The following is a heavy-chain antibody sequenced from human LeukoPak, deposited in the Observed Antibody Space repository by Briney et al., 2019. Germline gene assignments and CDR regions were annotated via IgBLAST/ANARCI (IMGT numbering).Heavy chain of an antibody. Sequence: GGSLRLSCAASGFTFSSYSMNWVRQAPGKGLEWVSSISSSSSYIYYADSVKGRFTISRDNAKNSLYLQMNSLRAEDTAVYYCARDNPGYGDAIDYWGQGTLVTVSS. CDR3: ARDNPGYGDAIDY. CDR1: GFTFSSYS. J-gene: IGHJ4*02. D-gene: IGHD4-17*01. CDR2: ISSSSSYI. V-gene: IGHV3-21*01.